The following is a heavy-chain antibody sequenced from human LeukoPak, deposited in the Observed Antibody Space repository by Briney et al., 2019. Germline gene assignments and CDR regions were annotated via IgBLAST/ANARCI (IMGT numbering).Heavy chain of an antibody. D-gene: IGHD3-3*01. CDR3: ARGQDDFWSGYYFRAFDI. Sequence: ASVKVSCKASGYTSTSYDINWVRPAPGQGRGWMGWMNPNIGNTDYAQKFQGKVTITTNTSTSTAYMELSSLRSEDTAVYYCARGQDDFWSGYYFRAFDIWGQGTLVTVSS. CDR2: MNPNIGNT. J-gene: IGHJ3*02. V-gene: IGHV1-8*03. CDR1: GYTSTSYD.